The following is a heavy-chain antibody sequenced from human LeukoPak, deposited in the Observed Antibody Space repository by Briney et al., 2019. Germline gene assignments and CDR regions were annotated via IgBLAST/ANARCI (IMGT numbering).Heavy chain of an antibody. J-gene: IGHJ4*02. Sequence: LAGGSLRLSCAASGFTISTYWMHWVRQAPGKGLVWVSSINSDGSKKDYAGSVKGRFTISRDNAKNTVYLQMNSLRVEDTAVHYCARGYDYWGQGTLVTVYS. CDR3: ARGYDY. D-gene: IGHD5-18*01. V-gene: IGHV3-74*01. CDR2: INSDGSKK. CDR1: GFTISTYW.